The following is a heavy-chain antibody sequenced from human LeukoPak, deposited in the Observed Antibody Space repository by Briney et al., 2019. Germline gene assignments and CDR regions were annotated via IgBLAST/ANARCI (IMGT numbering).Heavy chain of an antibody. J-gene: IGHJ5*02. V-gene: IGHV4-59*01. CDR2: IYYSGST. CDR3: ARMEWELYVWFDP. D-gene: IGHD1-26*01. Sequence: SETLSLTCTVSGGSISSYYWSWIRQPPGKGLEWIGYIYYSGSTNYNPSLKSRVTISVDTSKNQFSLKLSSVTAADTAVYYCARMEWELYVWFDPWGQGTLVTVSS. CDR1: GGSISSYY.